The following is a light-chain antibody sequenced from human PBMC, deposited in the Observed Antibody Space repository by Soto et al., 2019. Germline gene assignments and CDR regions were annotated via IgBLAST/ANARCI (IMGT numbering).Light chain of an antibody. J-gene: IGKJ1*01. V-gene: IGKV3-11*01. CDR2: DAS. CDR1: QSVSSY. CDR3: LQHNSYLWT. Sequence: GLTQSPSTLSLSPGERATLSCRASQSVSSYLAWYQQKPGQAPRLLIYDASNRATGIPARFSGSGSGTDFTLTISSLQPEDFATYYCLQHNSYLWTFGQGTKVDIK.